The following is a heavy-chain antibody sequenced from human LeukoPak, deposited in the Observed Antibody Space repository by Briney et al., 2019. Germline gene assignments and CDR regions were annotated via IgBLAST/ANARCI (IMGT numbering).Heavy chain of an antibody. D-gene: IGHD3-10*01. CDR2: ISYDGSNK. CDR3: AKDQALWFGELPNWFDP. V-gene: IGHV3-30*18. CDR1: GFTFSSYG. Sequence: PGGSLRLSCAASGFTFSSYGMHWVRQAPGKGLEWVAVISYDGSNKYYADSVKGRFTISRDNSKNTLYLQMNSLRAEDTAVYYCAKDQALWFGELPNWFDPWGQGTLVTVSS. J-gene: IGHJ5*02.